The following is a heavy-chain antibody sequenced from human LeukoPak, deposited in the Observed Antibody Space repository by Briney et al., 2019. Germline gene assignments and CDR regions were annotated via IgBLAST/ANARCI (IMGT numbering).Heavy chain of an antibody. CDR2: IKQDGSEK. J-gene: IGHJ3*02. CDR3: ASQDYDYVWGRMVGGFDI. V-gene: IGHV3-7*03. D-gene: IGHD3-16*01. Sequence: GGSLRLSCAASGFTFSSYWMSWVRQAPGKGLEWVAIIKQDGSEKYYVDSVKGRFTISRDNAKNSLYLQMNSLRAEDTAVYYCASQDYDYVWGRMVGGFDIWGQGTMVTVSS. CDR1: GFTFSSYW.